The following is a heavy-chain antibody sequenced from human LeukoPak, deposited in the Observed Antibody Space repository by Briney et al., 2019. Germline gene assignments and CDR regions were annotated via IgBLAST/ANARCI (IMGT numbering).Heavy chain of an antibody. CDR1: GGSISSGSYY. V-gene: IGHV4-61*02. CDR3: ARVKAGRGVVFDY. CDR2: IYTSGST. J-gene: IGHJ4*02. Sequence: SETQSLTCTVSGGSISSGSYYWSWIRQPAGKGLEWIGRIYTSGSTNYNPSLKSRVTISVDTSKNQFSLKLSSVTAADTAVYYCARVKAGRGVVFDYWGQGTLVTVSS. D-gene: IGHD3-3*01.